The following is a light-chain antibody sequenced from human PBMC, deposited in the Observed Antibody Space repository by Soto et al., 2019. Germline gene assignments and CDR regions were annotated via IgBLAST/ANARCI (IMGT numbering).Light chain of an antibody. Sequence: IHMTQPPPTLSASVVDRVTITCRASQSISSWLAWYQQKTGKAPKFLIYDASNLESGVPSRFIGSGSGTEFTLTISSLQPDDFATYYCQQYSSYWTFGQGTKVDIK. J-gene: IGKJ1*01. CDR1: QSISSW. V-gene: IGKV1-5*01. CDR3: QQYSSYWT. CDR2: DAS.